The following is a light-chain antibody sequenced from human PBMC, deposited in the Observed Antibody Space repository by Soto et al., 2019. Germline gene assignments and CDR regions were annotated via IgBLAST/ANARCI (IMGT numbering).Light chain of an antibody. Sequence: EIVLTQSPDTLSLSPGERATLSCRASQSVSSSLACYQQIPGQAPRLLIYDASNRATGIPARFSGSGSGTDFTLTISSLEAEDVAVYYCQKRSNWPPEVTFGPGTKVDIK. CDR2: DAS. J-gene: IGKJ3*01. CDR3: QKRSNWPPEVT. V-gene: IGKV3-11*01. CDR1: QSVSSS.